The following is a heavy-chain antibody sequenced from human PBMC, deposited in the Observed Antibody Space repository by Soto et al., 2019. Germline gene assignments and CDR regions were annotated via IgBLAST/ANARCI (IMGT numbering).Heavy chain of an antibody. V-gene: IGHV1-46*01. Sequence: QVQLVQSGAEVKKTGASVKVSCKASGYTFTTYFMHWVRQAPGQGLEWMGIINPSDGTATYAQKFQGRVTMTRDTSTSTVYIELSSLRSEDTAVYYCARVQFASGWRYAGDYWGQGTLVTVSS. CDR3: ARVQFASGWRYAGDY. CDR1: GYTFTTYF. D-gene: IGHD6-19*01. CDR2: INPSDGTA. J-gene: IGHJ4*02.